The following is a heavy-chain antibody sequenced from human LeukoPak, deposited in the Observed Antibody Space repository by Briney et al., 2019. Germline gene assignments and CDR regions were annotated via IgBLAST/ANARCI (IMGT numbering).Heavy chain of an antibody. CDR2: IYYRGST. J-gene: IGHJ6*03. V-gene: IGHV4-39*07. CDR3: ARDRVTHYYYYYYMDV. D-gene: IGHD2-21*02. Sequence: SETLSLTCTVSGGSISSGDYYWGWIRQPPGKGLEWIGSIYYRGSTYYNPSLRSRVTLSVDTSKNQFSLKLSSVTAADTAVYFYARDRVTHYYYYYYMDVWGKGTTVTVSS. CDR1: GGSISSGDYY.